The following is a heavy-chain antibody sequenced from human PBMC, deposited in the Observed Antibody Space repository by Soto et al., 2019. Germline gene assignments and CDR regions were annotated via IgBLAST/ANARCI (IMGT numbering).Heavy chain of an antibody. CDR1: GFTVSSNY. CDR2: IYSGGST. CDR3: SRRGHTSSPT. D-gene: IGHD6-13*01. Sequence: SLRLSCAASGFTVSSNYMSWVRQAPGKGLEWVSVIYSGGSTYYADSVKVRFTISRDNSKNTLYLQMDGLRAEDTAVYYCSRRGHTSSPTWGQGTLVTVSS. V-gene: IGHV3-66*04. J-gene: IGHJ4*02.